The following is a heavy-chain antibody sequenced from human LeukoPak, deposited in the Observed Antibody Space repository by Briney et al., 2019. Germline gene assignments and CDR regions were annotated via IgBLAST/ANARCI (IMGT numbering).Heavy chain of an antibody. CDR1: GGSISSADYY. CDR3: ARFGPIVVAPLDY. D-gene: IGHD3-22*01. V-gene: IGHV4-30-4*08. J-gene: IGHJ4*02. CDR2: IYYSGST. Sequence: SQTLSLTCTVSGGSISSADYYWSWIRQPPGKGLEWIGYIYYSGSTYYNPSLKSRVTISVDTSKNQFSLKLSSVTAADTAVYYCARFGPIVVAPLDYWGQGTLVTVSS.